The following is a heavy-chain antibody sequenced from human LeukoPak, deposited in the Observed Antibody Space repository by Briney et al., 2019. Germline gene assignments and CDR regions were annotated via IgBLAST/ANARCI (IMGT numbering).Heavy chain of an antibody. CDR2: ISWNSGSI. Sequence: GGSLRLSCAASGFTFDDYAMHWVRQAPGKGLEWVSGISWNSGSIGYADSVKGRFTISRDNAKNSLYLKMNSLRAEDTALYYCAKDIQPRSSSWYGWFDPWGQGTLVTVSS. V-gene: IGHV3-9*01. D-gene: IGHD6-13*01. J-gene: IGHJ5*02. CDR1: GFTFDDYA. CDR3: AKDIQPRSSSWYGWFDP.